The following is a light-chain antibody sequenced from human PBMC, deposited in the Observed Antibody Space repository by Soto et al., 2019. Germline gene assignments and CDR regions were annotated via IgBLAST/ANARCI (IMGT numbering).Light chain of an antibody. CDR3: QQYGGTPPIT. CDR2: GAS. CDR1: QKISSRY. V-gene: IGKV3-20*01. Sequence: EIVLTQSPYTLSVSPGERSALSCISSQKISSRYLAWYLQKPGQAPRFLIYGASSRATGIPDRFSGSGSGTDFTLTISRLEPEDFAVYYCQQYGGTPPITFGQGTRLE. J-gene: IGKJ5*01.